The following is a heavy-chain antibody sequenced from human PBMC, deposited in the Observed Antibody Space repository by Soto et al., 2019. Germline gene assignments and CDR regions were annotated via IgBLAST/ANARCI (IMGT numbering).Heavy chain of an antibody. CDR1: GGSFSGYY. CDR2: INHSGST. V-gene: IGHV4-34*01. CDR3: ARRGLAARTFDY. D-gene: IGHD6-6*01. Sequence: SETLSLTCAVYGGSFSGYYWSWIRQPPGKGLEWIGEINHSGSTNYNPSLKSRVTISVDTSKNQFSLKLSSVTAADTAVYYCARRGLAARTFDYWGQGTLVTVSS. J-gene: IGHJ4*02.